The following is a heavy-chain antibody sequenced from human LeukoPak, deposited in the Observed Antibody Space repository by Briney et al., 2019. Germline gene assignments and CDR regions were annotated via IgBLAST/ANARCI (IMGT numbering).Heavy chain of an antibody. D-gene: IGHD6-13*01. CDR3: ARATSSSWYGDY. CDR2: ISSSATYT. CDR1: GFTFSSYS. V-gene: IGHV3-21*01. J-gene: IGHJ4*02. Sequence: PGGSLRLSCAASGFTFSSYSMNWVRQAPGKGLEWVSSISSSATYTYYSDSVKGRFTISRDNAKNSLFLQMNSLRVEDTAVYFCARATSSSWYGDYWGQGILVTVSS.